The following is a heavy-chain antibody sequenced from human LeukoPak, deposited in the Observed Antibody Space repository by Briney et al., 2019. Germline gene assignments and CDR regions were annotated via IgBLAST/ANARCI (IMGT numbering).Heavy chain of an antibody. CDR2: IYSDNT. CDR3: ARRAGAYSHPYDY. D-gene: IGHD4/OR15-4a*01. CDR1: GFTFSTYD. Sequence: GGSLRLSCAASGFTFSTYDMSWVRQAPGKGLEWVSFIYSDNTHYSDSVKGRFTISRDNSKNTLYLQMNSLRAEDTAVYYCARRAGAYSHPYDYWGQGTLVTVSS. V-gene: IGHV3-53*01. J-gene: IGHJ4*02.